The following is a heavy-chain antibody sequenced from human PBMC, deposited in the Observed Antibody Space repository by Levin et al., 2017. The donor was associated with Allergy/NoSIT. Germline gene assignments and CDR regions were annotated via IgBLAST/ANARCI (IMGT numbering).Heavy chain of an antibody. CDR2: IIPILGIA. V-gene: IGHV1-69*02. D-gene: IGHD4-17*01. J-gene: IGHJ5*02. CDR1: GGTFSSYT. CDR3: ARVRDYGDYIHWFDP. Sequence: SVKVSCKASGGTFSSYTISWVRQAPGQGLEWMGRIIPILGIANYAQKFQGRVTITADKSTSTAYMELSSLRSEDTAVYYCARVRDYGDYIHWFDPWGQGTLVTVSS.